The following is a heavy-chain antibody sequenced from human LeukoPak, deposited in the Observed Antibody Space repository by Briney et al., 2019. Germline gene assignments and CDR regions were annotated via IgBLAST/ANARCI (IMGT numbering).Heavy chain of an antibody. CDR3: ARGGADYDLWSGYLDY. D-gene: IGHD3-3*01. CDR1: GYTFTGYY. Sequence: ASVKVSCKASGYTFTGYYMHWVRQAPGQGLEWMGRINPNSGGTNYAQKFQGRVTMTRDTSISTAYMELSRLRSDDTAVYYCARGGADYDLWSGYLDYWGQGTLVTVSS. CDR2: INPNSGGT. V-gene: IGHV1-2*06. J-gene: IGHJ4*02.